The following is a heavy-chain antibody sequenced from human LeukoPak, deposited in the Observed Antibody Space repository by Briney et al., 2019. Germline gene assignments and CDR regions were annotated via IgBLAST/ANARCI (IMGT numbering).Heavy chain of an antibody. V-gene: IGHV3-33*03. Sequence: PGGSLRLSCVASGFTFRSHGMHWVRQAPGKGLEWVAVIWYDGSNEYFADSVKGRFTISRDNAKNSLNLQMNSLRAEDTAVYYCAMAYNYGMDIWGQGTAVAVSS. CDR3: AMAYNYGMDI. J-gene: IGHJ6*02. CDR1: GFTFRSHG. CDR2: IWYDGSNE.